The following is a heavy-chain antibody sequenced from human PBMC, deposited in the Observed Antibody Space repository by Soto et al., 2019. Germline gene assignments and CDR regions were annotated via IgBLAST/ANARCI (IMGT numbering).Heavy chain of an antibody. V-gene: IGHV3-23*01. CDR3: ARYIRGPNYYMDV. CDR1: GFTFTTYA. J-gene: IGHJ6*03. Sequence: PGGSLRLSCATAGFTFTTYAMNCVKQPPGKGLEWVSTISNSGRDTYYADSVKGRFTISRDSSKNTLFLQMNSLRAEDTAVYYCARYIRGPNYYMDVWGTGTTVTVSS. D-gene: IGHD5-12*01. CDR2: ISNSGRDT.